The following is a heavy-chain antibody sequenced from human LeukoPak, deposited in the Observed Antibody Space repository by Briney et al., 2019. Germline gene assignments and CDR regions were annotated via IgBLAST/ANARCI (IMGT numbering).Heavy chain of an antibody. J-gene: IGHJ2*01. CDR3: ARGGPIAAAGKGSPAYWYFDL. V-gene: IGHV1-3*01. CDR2: INAGNGNT. Sequence: GASVKVSCKASGYTFTSYAMHWVRQAPGQRLEWMGWINAGNGNTKYSQKFQGRVTITRDTSASTAYMELSSLRSEDTAVYYCARGGPIAAAGKGSPAYWYFDLWGRGTLVTVSS. CDR1: GYTFTSYA. D-gene: IGHD6-13*01.